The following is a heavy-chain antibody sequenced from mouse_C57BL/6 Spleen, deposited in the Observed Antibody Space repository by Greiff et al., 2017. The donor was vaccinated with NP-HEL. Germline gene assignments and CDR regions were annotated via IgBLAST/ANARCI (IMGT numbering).Heavy chain of an antibody. CDR1: GFTFSSYA. V-gene: IGHV5-9-1*02. CDR2: ISSGGDYI. J-gene: IGHJ1*03. CDR3: TRPVVITTVVAPYWYFDV. D-gene: IGHD1-1*01. Sequence: EVMLVESGEGLVKPGGSLKLSCAASGFTFSSYAMSWVRQTPEKRLEWVAYISSGGDYIYYADTVKGRFTISRDNARNTLYLQMSSLKSEDTAMYYWTRPVVITTVVAPYWYFDVWGTGTTVTVSS.